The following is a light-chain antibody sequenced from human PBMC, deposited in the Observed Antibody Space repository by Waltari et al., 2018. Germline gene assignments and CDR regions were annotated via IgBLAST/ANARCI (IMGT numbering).Light chain of an antibody. CDR1: QSISSY. Sequence: DIQMTQSPFSLYASLVARVTITCRSSQSISSYLNWYQQKPGKAPKLLIYAASSLQSGVPSRFSGSGSGTDFTITISSLQPEDFATYYCQQSYSTPLTFGGGTKVEIK. J-gene: IGKJ4*01. V-gene: IGKV1-39*01. CDR3: QQSYSTPLT. CDR2: AAS.